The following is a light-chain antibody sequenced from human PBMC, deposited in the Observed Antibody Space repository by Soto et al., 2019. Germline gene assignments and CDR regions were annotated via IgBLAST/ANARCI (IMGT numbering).Light chain of an antibody. CDR1: QSISSW. Sequence: DLPMTQSPSTLSASVGDRVTITCRASQSISSWLAWYQQKPGKAPKLLIYDASSLESGVPSRFSGSGSGTEFTLTISSLQPDDFATYYCQQYNSYSPTFGQGTKVDIK. CDR2: DAS. J-gene: IGKJ1*01. CDR3: QQYNSYSPT. V-gene: IGKV1-5*01.